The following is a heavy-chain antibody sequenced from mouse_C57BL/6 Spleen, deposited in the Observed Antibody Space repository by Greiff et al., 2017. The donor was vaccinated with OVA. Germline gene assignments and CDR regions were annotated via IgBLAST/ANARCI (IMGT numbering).Heavy chain of an antibody. J-gene: IGHJ3*01. CDR3: TTAAAQATAWFAY. D-gene: IGHD3-2*02. V-gene: IGHV14-4*01. Sequence: EVKLLESGAELVRPGASVKLSCTASGFNIKDDYMHWVKQRPEQGLEWIGWIDPENGDTEYASKFQGKATITADTSSNTAYLQLSSLTSEDTAVYYCTTAAAQATAWFAYWGQGTLVTVSA. CDR2: IDPENGDT. CDR1: GFNIKDDY.